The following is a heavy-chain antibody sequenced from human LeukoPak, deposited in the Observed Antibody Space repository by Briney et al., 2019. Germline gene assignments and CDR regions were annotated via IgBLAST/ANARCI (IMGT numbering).Heavy chain of an antibody. Sequence: SETLSLTCTVSGGSISSHYCSWIRQPAGKGLEWIGYIYYSGSTNYNPSLKSRVTISVDTSKNQFSLKLSSVTAADTAVYYCARGGDYYDSSGYYNDAFDIWGQGTMVTVSS. V-gene: IGHV4-59*11. CDR3: ARGGDYYDSSGYYNDAFDI. CDR1: GGSISSHY. CDR2: IYYSGST. J-gene: IGHJ3*02. D-gene: IGHD3-22*01.